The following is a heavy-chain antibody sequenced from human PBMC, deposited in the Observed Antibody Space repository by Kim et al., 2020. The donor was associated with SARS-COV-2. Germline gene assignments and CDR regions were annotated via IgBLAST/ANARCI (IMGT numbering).Heavy chain of an antibody. V-gene: IGHV3-23*01. Sequence: GGSLRLSCAASGFTFSNYVMSWVRQAPGKGLEWVSGISGNGDSTYYADSVKGRFTISRDNSKNTGWLQMGSLRAEDPAVYYCAKYCSAATCFYYYGMDVWGQGTTVTVSS. CDR2: ISGNGDST. CDR3: AKYCSAATCFYYYGMDV. J-gene: IGHJ6*02. D-gene: IGHD2-15*01. CDR1: GFTFSNYV.